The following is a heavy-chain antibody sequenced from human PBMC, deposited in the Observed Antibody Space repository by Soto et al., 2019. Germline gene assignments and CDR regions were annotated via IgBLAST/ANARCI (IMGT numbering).Heavy chain of an antibody. CDR1: GFTFGDYA. Sequence: GGSLRLSCTASGFTFGDYAMSWFRQAPGKGLEWVGFIRSKAYGGTTEYAASVKGRFTISRDDSKSIAYLQMNSLKTEDTAVYYCSTNHYDRDGYDNWLDPWGQGTLVTV. CDR2: IRSKAYGGTT. D-gene: IGHD3-22*01. J-gene: IGHJ5*02. V-gene: IGHV3-49*03. CDR3: STNHYDRDGYDNWLDP.